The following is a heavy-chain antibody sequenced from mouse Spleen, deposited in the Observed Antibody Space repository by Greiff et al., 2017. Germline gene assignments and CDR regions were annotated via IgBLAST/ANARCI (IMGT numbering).Heavy chain of an antibody. CDR3: ARSRSNYEIRYYAMDY. J-gene: IGHJ4*01. V-gene: IGHV1-50*01. CDR1: GYTFTSYW. D-gene: IGHD2-5*01. CDR2: IDPSDSYT. Sequence: QVQLQQPGAELVKPGASVKLSCKASGYTFTSYWMQWVKQRPGQGLEWIGEIDPSDSYTNYNQKFKGKATLTVDTSSSTAYMQLSSLTSEDSAVYYCARSRSNYEIRYYAMDYWGQGTSVTVSS.